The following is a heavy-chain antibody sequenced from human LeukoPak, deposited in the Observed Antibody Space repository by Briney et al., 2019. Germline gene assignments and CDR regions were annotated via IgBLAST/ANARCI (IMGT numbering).Heavy chain of an antibody. Sequence: SETLSLTCTVSGGSISTYYWSWIRQPPGKGPEWIGYIYYSGSTNYNPSPKSRVTISVDTSKNQFSLKLSSVTAADTALYYCARSRGYFDYWGQGTLVTVSS. V-gene: IGHV4-59*01. CDR1: GGSISTYY. D-gene: IGHD6-13*01. CDR3: ARSRGYFDY. CDR2: IYYSGST. J-gene: IGHJ4*02.